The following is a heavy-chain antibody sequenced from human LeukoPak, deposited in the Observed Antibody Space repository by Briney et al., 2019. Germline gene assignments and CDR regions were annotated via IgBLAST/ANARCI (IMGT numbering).Heavy chain of an antibody. CDR2: TYYRSKWYN. CDR3: ARAPYSSGWYFDY. V-gene: IGHV6-1*01. J-gene: IGHJ4*02. D-gene: IGHD6-19*01. CDR1: GDSVSSNSAA. Sequence: SQTLSLTCAISGDSVSSNSAAWNWMRQSPSRGREWLGRTYYRSKWYNDYAVSVKSRITINPDTSKNQFSLQLNSVTPEDTAVYYCARAPYSSGWYFDYWGQGTLVTVSS.